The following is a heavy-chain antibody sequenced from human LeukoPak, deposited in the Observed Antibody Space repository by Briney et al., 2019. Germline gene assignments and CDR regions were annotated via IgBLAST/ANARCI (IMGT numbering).Heavy chain of an antibody. CDR1: GYSISSGYY. V-gene: IGHV4-38-2*02. D-gene: IGHD3-10*01. Sequence: PSETLSLPCTVSGYSISSGYYWGWIRQPPGKGLEWIGSIYHSGSTYYNPSLKSRVTISVDTSKNQFSLKLSSVTAADTAVYYCARDKDYYGSGSYFWGQGTMVTVSS. CDR3: ARDKDYYGSGSYF. CDR2: IYHSGST. J-gene: IGHJ3*01.